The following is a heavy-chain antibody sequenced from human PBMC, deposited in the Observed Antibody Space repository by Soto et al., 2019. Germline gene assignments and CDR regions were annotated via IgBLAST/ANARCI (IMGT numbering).Heavy chain of an antibody. Sequence: QVQLQESGPGLVKPSETLSLTCTVSGGSISSYYWSWIRQPPGKGLEWIGYIYYSGSTNYNPSLKSRVTIPVDTSKTQCSLKLSSVTAADTAVYYCARRWGRTFAYWGQGTLVTVSS. D-gene: IGHD1-26*01. CDR2: IYYSGST. CDR3: ARRWGRTFAY. V-gene: IGHV4-59*08. CDR1: GGSISSYY. J-gene: IGHJ4*02.